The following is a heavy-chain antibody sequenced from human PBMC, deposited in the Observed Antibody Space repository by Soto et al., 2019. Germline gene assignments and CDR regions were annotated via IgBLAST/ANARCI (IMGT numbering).Heavy chain of an antibody. CDR3: ARGVSYDFWSGYPDTYYYYYYMDV. CDR2: IRSSSSTI. CDR1: GFTFSSYS. D-gene: IGHD3-3*01. J-gene: IGHJ6*03. Sequence: GGSLRLSCAASGFTFSSYSMNWVRQAPGKGLEWVSYIRSSSSTIYYADSVKGRFTISRDNAKNSLYLQMNSLRAEDTAVYYCARGVSYDFWSGYPDTYYYYYYMDVWGKGTTVTVSS. V-gene: IGHV3-48*01.